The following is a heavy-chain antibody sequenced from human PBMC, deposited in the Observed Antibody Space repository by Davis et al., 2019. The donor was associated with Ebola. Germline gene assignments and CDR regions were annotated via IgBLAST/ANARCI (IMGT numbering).Heavy chain of an antibody. D-gene: IGHD6-25*01. CDR2: IYYSGST. CDR3: ARLEAARGRYYYYYYGMDV. J-gene: IGHJ6*02. V-gene: IGHV4-59*08. CDR1: GFTFSRYG. Sequence: ESLKISCAASGFTFSRYGMHWIRQPPGKGLEWIGYIYYSGSTNYNPSLKSRVTISVDTSKNQFSLKLSSVTAADTAVYYCARLEAARGRYYYYYYGMDVWGQGTTVTVSS.